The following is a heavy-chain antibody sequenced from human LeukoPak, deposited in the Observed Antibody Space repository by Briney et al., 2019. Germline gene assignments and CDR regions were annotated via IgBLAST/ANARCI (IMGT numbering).Heavy chain of an antibody. CDR1: GSSMSSGYS. CDR2: IYNSGNS. V-gene: IGHV4-38-2*02. J-gene: IGHJ1*01. D-gene: IGHD2-15*01. Sequence: SETLSLTCSVSGSSMSSGYSWAWIRQPPGKGLEWIGSIYNSGNSYYSPALKSRVAISVDTSKKQFSLKLKSVTAADSALYYCARGFGSPFHLWGPGTQVAVS. CDR3: ARGFGSPFHL.